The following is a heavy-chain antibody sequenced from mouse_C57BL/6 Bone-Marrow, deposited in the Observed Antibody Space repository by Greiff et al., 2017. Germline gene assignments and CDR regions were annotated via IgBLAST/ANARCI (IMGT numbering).Heavy chain of an antibody. V-gene: IGHV1-26*01. Sequence: EVQLQQSGPELVKPGASVKISCKASGYTFTDYYMNWVKQSHGKSLEWIGDINPNNGGTSYNQKFKGKATLTVDKSSSTAYMELRSLTSEDSAVYYCATGPYYEWYFDVWGTGTTVTVSS. J-gene: IGHJ1*03. CDR3: ATGPYYEWYFDV. CDR2: INPNNGGT. CDR1: GYTFTDYY. D-gene: IGHD2-10*01.